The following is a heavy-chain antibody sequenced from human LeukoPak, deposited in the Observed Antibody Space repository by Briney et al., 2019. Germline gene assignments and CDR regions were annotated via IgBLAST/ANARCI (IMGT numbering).Heavy chain of an antibody. V-gene: IGHV1-46*01. CDR1: GYTFSSHY. J-gene: IGHJ6*02. CDR2: INPNGGST. D-gene: IGHD3-3*01. Sequence: GASVKVSCKASGYTFSSHYLNWVRQAPGQGLEWMGIINPNGGSTSYAQKFQGRVTITRDTSASTAYMELSSLRSEDTAVYYCARSGVKGMDVWGQGTTVTVSS. CDR3: ARSGVKGMDV.